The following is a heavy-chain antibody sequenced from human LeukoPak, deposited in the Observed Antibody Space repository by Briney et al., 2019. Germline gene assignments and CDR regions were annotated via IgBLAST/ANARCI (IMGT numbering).Heavy chain of an antibody. J-gene: IGHJ4*02. Sequence: GGSLRLSCAASGFIFGDYAMYWVRQAPGKGLEWVAAIAFDDTDRYYIDSVKGRFTISRDDSKNTLYLHMTSLRAEDTAVYYCTNSDDYGDYWGQETLVTVSS. CDR3: TNSDDYGDY. CDR1: GFIFGDYA. CDR2: IAFDDTDR. V-gene: IGHV3-30*04.